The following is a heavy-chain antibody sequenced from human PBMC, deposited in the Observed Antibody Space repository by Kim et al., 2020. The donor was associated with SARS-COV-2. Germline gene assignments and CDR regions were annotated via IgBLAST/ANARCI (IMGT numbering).Heavy chain of an antibody. CDR2: MHYTGST. D-gene: IGHD4-17*01. CDR1: GDSVSSSNYY. V-gene: IGHV4-39*07. J-gene: IGHJ4*02. CDR3: ARNLYSGDSPPGY. Sequence: SETLSLTCTVSGDSVSSSNYYWGWIRQPPGKGLEWIGNMHYTGSTYYNPSLISRVTMSIDPSKNQFSLRLSSVTVADTAVYYCARNLYSGDSPPGYWGQGTLVTVSS.